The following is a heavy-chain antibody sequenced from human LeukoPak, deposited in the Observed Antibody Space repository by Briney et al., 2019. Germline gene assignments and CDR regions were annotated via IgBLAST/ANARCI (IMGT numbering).Heavy chain of an antibody. CDR1: GGSISSYY. J-gene: IGHJ4*02. V-gene: IGHV4-4*07. CDR3: ARENSGSYREFDY. Sequence: SETLSLTCTVSGGSISSYYWSWIRQPAGKGLEGIGRIYTSGSTNYNASLKSRVSMSVDTSKNQFSLKLSSVTAADTAVFYCARENSGSYREFDYWGQGTLVTVSS. CDR2: IYTSGST. D-gene: IGHD1-26*01.